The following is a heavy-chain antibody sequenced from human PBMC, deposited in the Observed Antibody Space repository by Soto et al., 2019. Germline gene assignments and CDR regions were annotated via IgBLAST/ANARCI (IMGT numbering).Heavy chain of an antibody. V-gene: IGHV1-69*08. D-gene: IGHD3-10*02. CDR3: ARDRSDNDDCSGSYSDWLDP. J-gene: IGHJ5*02. Sequence: QVQLVQSGDDVKKPGSSVKVSCKASGGTFSSYTISWVRQAPGQGLEWLGRIIPILGIANYAHKFQGRVTITSDKSTSTAYMERSSLRSEDMAVSYSARDRSDNDDCSGSYSDWLDPWGQGTLVTVSS. CDR1: GGTFSSYT. CDR2: IIPILGIA.